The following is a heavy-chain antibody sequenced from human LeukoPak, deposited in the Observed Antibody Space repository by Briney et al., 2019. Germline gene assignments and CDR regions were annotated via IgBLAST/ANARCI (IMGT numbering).Heavy chain of an antibody. V-gene: IGHV4-34*01. CDR2: INHSGST. Sequence: SETLSLTYAVYRGSFSGYYWSWIRQPPGKGLEWIGEINHSGSTNYNPSLKSRVTISVDTSKNQFSLKLNSVTAADTAVYYCARGLSRTPPGGYWGQGTLVTVSS. D-gene: IGHD2-2*01. CDR1: RGSFSGYY. CDR3: ARGLSRTPPGGY. J-gene: IGHJ4*02.